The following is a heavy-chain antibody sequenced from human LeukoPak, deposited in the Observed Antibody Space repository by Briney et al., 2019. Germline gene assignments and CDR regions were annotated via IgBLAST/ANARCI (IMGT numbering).Heavy chain of an antibody. J-gene: IGHJ4*02. CDR3: ARGRYSSGGTCYFDY. D-gene: IGHD2-15*01. CDR1: GFSFSSYL. Sequence: GGSLGLSCAASGFSFSSYLMHWVHQAPGKGLVWVARINSDGTTTTYADSVKGRFTVSRDNAKNTLYLQMNSLRAEDTAVYYCARGRYSSGGTCYFDYWGQGALVTVSS. CDR2: INSDGTTT. V-gene: IGHV3-74*01.